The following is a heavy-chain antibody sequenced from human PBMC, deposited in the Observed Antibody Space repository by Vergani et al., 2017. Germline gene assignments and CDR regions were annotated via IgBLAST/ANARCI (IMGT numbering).Heavy chain of an antibody. J-gene: IGHJ6*02. Sequence: QVQLQESGPGLVKPSATLSLTCTVSGGSISSYYWNLIRQPPGKGLEWIGYMYYSGSTNYNPFLNSRVTISVDTSKNQFPLKLSYVTAADTAVYYCAGVGGNCSGDSCVGYYYYTMDVWGQGTTVTVSS. CDR2: MYYSGST. CDR1: GGSISSYY. D-gene: IGHD2-15*01. CDR3: AGVGGNCSGDSCVGYYYYTMDV. V-gene: IGHV4-59*01.